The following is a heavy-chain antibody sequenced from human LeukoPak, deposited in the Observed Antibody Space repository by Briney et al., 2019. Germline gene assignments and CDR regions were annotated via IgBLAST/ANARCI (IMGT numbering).Heavy chain of an antibody. V-gene: IGHV4-39*07. Sequence: PSETLSLTCTVSGGSISSYYWGWIRQPPGKGLEWIGSIYYSGSTYYNPSLKSRVTISVDTSKNQFSLKLSSVTAADTAVYYCARDRNLLWFGDPIGGDYYGMDVWGQGTTVTVSS. J-gene: IGHJ6*02. CDR2: IYYSGST. D-gene: IGHD3-10*01. CDR1: GGSISSYY. CDR3: ARDRNLLWFGDPIGGDYYGMDV.